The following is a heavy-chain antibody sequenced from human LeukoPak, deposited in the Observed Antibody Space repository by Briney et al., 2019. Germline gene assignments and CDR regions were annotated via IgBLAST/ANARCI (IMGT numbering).Heavy chain of an antibody. CDR1: GFTFSSYS. CDR2: ISSSSSYI. D-gene: IGHD3-22*01. J-gene: IGHJ3*02. CDR3: AEMGLKYYYDSSGYDAFDI. V-gene: IGHV3-21*01. Sequence: GGSLRLSCAASGFTFSSYSMNWGRQAPGKGLEWVSSISSSSSYIYYADSVKGRVTISRENAKNSLYLQMNSLRAEDTAVYYCAEMGLKYYYDSSGYDAFDIWGQGTMVTVSS.